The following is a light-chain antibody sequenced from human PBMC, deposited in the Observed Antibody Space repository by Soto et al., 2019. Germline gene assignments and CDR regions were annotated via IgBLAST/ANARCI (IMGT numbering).Light chain of an antibody. J-gene: IGLJ3*02. Sequence: QSALTQPASVSGSPGQSITISCTGTSSDVGTYDLVSWYQHHPGAAPKLMIYEATRRPSGVPDRFSGSKSGTSASLAITGLQAEDEADYYCQSYDSSLSGWVFGGGTQLTVL. V-gene: IGLV2-14*02. CDR2: EAT. CDR3: QSYDSSLSGWV. CDR1: SSDVGTYDL.